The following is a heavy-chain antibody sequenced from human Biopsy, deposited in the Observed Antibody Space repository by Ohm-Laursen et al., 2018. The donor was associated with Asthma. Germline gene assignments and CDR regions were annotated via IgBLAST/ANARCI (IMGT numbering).Heavy chain of an antibody. CDR1: AYTFIGYH. J-gene: IGHJ5*02. Sequence: ASVKVSCKASAYTFIGYHLHWVRQAPGEGLEWMGRINPNGGATIYAQKFQGRVTMTRDTSISTAYMELSRLTSDDTAVYYCARVQKSPWDRWFDPWGQGTLVTVSS. CDR2: INPNGGAT. CDR3: ARVQKSPWDRWFDP. V-gene: IGHV1-2*06. D-gene: IGHD1-14*01.